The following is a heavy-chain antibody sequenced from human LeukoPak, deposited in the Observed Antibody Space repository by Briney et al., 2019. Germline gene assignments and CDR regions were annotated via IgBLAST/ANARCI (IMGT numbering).Heavy chain of an antibody. CDR2: VYYSGST. CDR3: ARGYYDTSGYYLAAY. CDR1: GGSISGYY. J-gene: IGHJ4*02. V-gene: IGHV4-59*01. Sequence: SETLSLTCTVSGGSISGYYWSWIRQPPGKGLEWIGYVYYSGSTNYNPSLKSRVTLSVDTSKNQFSLKLTSVTAADTAVYYCARGYYDTSGYYLAAYWGQGTLVTVSS. D-gene: IGHD3-22*01.